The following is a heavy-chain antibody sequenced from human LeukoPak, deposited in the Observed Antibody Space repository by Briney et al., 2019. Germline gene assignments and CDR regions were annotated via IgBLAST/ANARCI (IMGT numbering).Heavy chain of an antibody. V-gene: IGHV1-2*02. J-gene: IGHJ4*02. CDR3: ARVRAAAGRFWLDY. CDR1: GYTFTGYY. Sequence: GASVKVSCKASGYTFTGYYMHWVRQAPGQGLELMGWINPNSGGTNYSQKVQGRVTMTRDTSISTAYMELSRLRSDDTAVYYCARVRAAAGRFWLDYWCQGTLVIVSS. D-gene: IGHD6-13*01. CDR2: INPNSGGT.